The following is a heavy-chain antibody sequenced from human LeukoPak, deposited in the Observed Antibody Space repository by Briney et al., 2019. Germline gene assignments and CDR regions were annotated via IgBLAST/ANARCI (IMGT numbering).Heavy chain of an antibody. CDR2: LSGSGGTT. Sequence: GGSLRLSCAASEFTFSSYAMSWVRQAPGKGLEWVSALSGSGGTTFYADSVKGRFTISRDNSKNTLYLQMNSLRAEDTAIYYCAKRGDYYYFDYWGQGTLLTVSS. J-gene: IGHJ4*02. D-gene: IGHD2/OR15-2a*01. V-gene: IGHV3-23*01. CDR1: EFTFSSYA. CDR3: AKRGDYYYFDY.